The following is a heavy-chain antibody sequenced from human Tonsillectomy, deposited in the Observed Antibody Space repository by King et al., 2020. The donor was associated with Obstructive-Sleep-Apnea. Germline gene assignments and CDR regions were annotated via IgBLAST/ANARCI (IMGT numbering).Heavy chain of an antibody. CDR1: GGSFSGYY. CDR2: INHSGST. V-gene: IGHV4-34*01. D-gene: IGHD5-24*01. CDR3: ARGVGIEMATIGYYYYGMDV. J-gene: IGHJ6*02. Sequence: VQLQQWGAGLLKPSETLSLTSAVYGGSFSGYYWSWIRQPPGKGLEWIGEINHSGSTNYNPSLKSRVAIPEDTSKNQFSLKLSSVTAEDAVVYYCARGVGIEMATIGYYYYGMDVWRQGPTVTVSS.